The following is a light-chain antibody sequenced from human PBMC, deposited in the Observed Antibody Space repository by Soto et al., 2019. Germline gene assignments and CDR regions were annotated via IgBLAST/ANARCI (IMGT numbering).Light chain of an antibody. Sequence: IVMTQSPVTLSVSPGEGAALSCRASQSVASNLAWYQQRPGQAPRLLIYAASTRVTGIPARFSGSGSGTEFTLTISGLQPEDFEIYYCQQYDTWPLYTFGQGTKVDIK. CDR2: AAS. J-gene: IGKJ2*01. CDR1: QSVASN. CDR3: QQYDTWPLYT. V-gene: IGKV3-15*01.